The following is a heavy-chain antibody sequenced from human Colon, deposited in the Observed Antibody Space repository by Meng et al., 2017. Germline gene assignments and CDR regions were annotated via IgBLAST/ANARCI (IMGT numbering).Heavy chain of an antibody. CDR2: IRNKRNSYTT. CDR1: GFSFSDHY. J-gene: IGHJ4*02. Sequence: EVQVVESGGGLVQPGGSLRPSCAVSGFSFSDHYMDWVRQAPGKGLEWVARIRNKRNSYTTEYAAPVRGRFTLSRDDSKNSLYLQMSSLQTEDTALYYRCTSGGDYRRFDDWGQGTLVTVSS. CDR3: CTSGGDYRRFDD. V-gene: IGHV3-72*01. D-gene: IGHD4-17*01.